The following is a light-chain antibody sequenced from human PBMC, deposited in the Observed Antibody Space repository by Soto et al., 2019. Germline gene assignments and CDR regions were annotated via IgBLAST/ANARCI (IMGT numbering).Light chain of an antibody. CDR2: DAS. V-gene: IGKV1-5*01. Sequence: DVQMTQSPSTLSASVGDRVTITCRASQTISNWLAWYQQKPGKAPKVLIFDASSLQSGVPSRFSGSGSGTEFTLTIRSLQPDDFATYYCQHYHDNLYTFGQGTRLEIK. CDR1: QTISNW. CDR3: QHYHDNLYT. J-gene: IGKJ5*01.